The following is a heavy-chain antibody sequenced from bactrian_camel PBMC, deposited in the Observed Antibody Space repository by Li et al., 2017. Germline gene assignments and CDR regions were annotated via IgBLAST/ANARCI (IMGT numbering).Heavy chain of an antibody. Sequence: HVQLVESGGGSVETGGSLTLSCTAPGFRFGDFEVAWFRQGPGNKCDLVASISADGHPRVMPSLKGRFTISQDSARNTVYLQMNNLQPEDTATYYCAEGRGSRGEHCYSLNYWGQGTQVTVS. CDR2: ISADGHP. V-gene: IGHV3S55*01. CDR1: GFRFGDFE. CDR3: AEGRGSRGEHCYSLNY. J-gene: IGHJ4*01. D-gene: IGHD6*01.